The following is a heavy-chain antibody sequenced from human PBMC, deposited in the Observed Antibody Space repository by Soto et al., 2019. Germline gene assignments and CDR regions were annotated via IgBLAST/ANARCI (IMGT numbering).Heavy chain of an antibody. CDR1: GASIGSGDYY. CDR3: AKAVSGSRRFSYYGIVV. CDR2: IYYSGNT. Sequence: SETLSLTCSVSGASIGSGDYYWSWIRQPPGKGLEWIGYIYYSGNTYYNPSLKSRVAISLDTSKNQVSLKMNSVTAADTAIYYCAKAVSGSRRFSYYGIVVWG. J-gene: IGHJ6*02. V-gene: IGHV4-30-4*01. D-gene: IGHD1-26*01.